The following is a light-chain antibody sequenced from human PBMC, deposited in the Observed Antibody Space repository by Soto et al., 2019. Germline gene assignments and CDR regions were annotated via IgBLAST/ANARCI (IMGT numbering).Light chain of an antibody. Sequence: QSALTQPASVSGSPGQSITISCTGTSSDVGGYNYVSWYQQHPGKAPKLMIYEVSNRPSGVSNRFSCSKSGNTASLTISGLQAEDEADYYCCSYTSNSTLNLVFGGGTKLTVL. V-gene: IGLV2-14*01. CDR1: SSDVGGYNY. J-gene: IGLJ2*01. CDR3: CSYTSNSTLNLV. CDR2: EVS.